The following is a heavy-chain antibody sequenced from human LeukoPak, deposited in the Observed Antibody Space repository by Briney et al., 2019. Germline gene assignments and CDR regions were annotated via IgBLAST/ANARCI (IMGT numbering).Heavy chain of an antibody. CDR1: GGSISSYY. Sequence: SETLSLTCTVSGGSISSYYWSWIRQPAGKGLEWIGRIYTSGSTNYNPSLKSRDTMSVDTSKNQFSLKLSSVTAADTAAYYCARDNAGDYVGSSFDYWGQGTLVTVSS. CDR3: ARDNAGDYVGSSFDY. D-gene: IGHD4-17*01. J-gene: IGHJ4*02. CDR2: IYTSGST. V-gene: IGHV4-4*07.